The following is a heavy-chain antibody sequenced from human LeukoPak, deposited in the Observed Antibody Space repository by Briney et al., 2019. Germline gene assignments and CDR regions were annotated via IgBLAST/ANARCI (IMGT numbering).Heavy chain of an antibody. CDR3: ATHGYSELRYFDWSTNE. CDR1: GFNFSIYS. CDR2: ITRSSTTI. D-gene: IGHD3-9*01. Sequence: GGSLRLSCAASGFNFSIYSMNWVRQAPGKGLEWVSYITRSSTTIYYADSVKGRFTISGDNAKKSLYLQMDSLRAEDTAVYYCATHGYSELRYFDWSTNEWGQGTLVTASS. V-gene: IGHV3-48*04. J-gene: IGHJ4*02.